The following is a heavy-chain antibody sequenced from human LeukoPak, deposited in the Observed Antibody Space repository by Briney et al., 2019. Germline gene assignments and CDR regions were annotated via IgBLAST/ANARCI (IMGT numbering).Heavy chain of an antibody. CDR3: ARDGNIAVAGLYYYYGMDV. V-gene: IGHV3-33*01. D-gene: IGHD6-19*01. CDR1: GFTFSSYG. CDR2: IWYDGSNK. J-gene: IGHJ6*02. Sequence: GRSLRLSCAASGFTFSSYGMHWVRQAPGKGLEWVAVIWYDGSNKHYADSVKGRFTISRDNSKNTLYLQMNSLRAEDTAVYYCARDGNIAVAGLYYYYGMDVWGQGTTVTVSS.